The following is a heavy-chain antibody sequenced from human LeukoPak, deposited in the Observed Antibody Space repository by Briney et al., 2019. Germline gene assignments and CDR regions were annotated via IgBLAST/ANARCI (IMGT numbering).Heavy chain of an antibody. D-gene: IGHD5-24*01. CDR1: GGSINNGGYY. V-gene: IGHV4-31*03. J-gene: IGHJ4*02. CDR3: ARNRDGYNSFDY. Sequence: SETLSLTCTVSGGSINNGGYYWSWIRQHPGKGLEWIGYIYYSGSSYYNPSLRSRVTISVDTSKNHFSPKLSSVTAADTAVYYCARNRDGYNSFDYWGQGTLVTVSS. CDR2: IYYSGSS.